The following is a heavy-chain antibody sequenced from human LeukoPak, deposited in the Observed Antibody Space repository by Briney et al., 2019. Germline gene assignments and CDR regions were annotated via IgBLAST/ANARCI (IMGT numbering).Heavy chain of an antibody. D-gene: IGHD3-10*01. CDR1: GFTFDDYA. V-gene: IGHV3-9*01. CDR3: AKDNGGTRMVRGVPYYYYYMDV. J-gene: IGHJ6*03. Sequence: PGGSLRLSCAASGFTFDDYAMHWVRQAPGKGLEWVSGISWNSGNIGYADSVKGRFTISRNNAKNSLYLQMNSLRAEDTALYYCAKDNGGTRMVRGVPYYYYYMDVWGKGTTVTISS. CDR2: ISWNSGNI.